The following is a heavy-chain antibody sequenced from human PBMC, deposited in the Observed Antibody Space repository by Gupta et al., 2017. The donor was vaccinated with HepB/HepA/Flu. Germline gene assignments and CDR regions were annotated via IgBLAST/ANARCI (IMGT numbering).Heavy chain of an antibody. CDR2: ISYDGSNK. V-gene: IGHV3-30*18. D-gene: IGHD6-13*01. J-gene: IGHJ4*02. Sequence: QVQLVESGGGVVQPGRSLRLSCAASGFTFSSYGMHWVRQAPGKGLEWVAVISYDGSNKYYADSVKGRFTISRDNSKNTLYLQMNSLRAEDTAVYYCAKDPHGYSSSWLFDYWGQGTLVTVSS. CDR1: GFTFSSYG. CDR3: AKDPHGYSSSWLFDY.